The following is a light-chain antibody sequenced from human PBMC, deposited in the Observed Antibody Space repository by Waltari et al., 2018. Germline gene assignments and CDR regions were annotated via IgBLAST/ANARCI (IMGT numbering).Light chain of an antibody. CDR2: QAS. Sequence: DIQMTQSPSSLSASVGDRVTITCRASENVNNYLNWYQQKPGKAPKLLIYQASTLQSGVPSRFSGNGSGADYNFTISWLESENVATYCCQPNYGTPFTFDPGTKLDIK. V-gene: IGKV1-39*01. J-gene: IGKJ3*01. CDR1: ENVNNY. CDR3: QPNYGTPFT.